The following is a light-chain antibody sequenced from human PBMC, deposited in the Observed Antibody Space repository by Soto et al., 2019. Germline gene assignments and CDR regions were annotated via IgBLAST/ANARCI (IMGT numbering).Light chain of an antibody. Sequence: QSVLTQPPSVSGAPGQRVTISCTGSSSNIGAGYDVHWYQQLPGTAPKLLIYGNSNRPSGVPDRFSGSKSGTSASLAITGLQAEDGAGYYCQSSDSSLSGWVFGGGTRLTVL. CDR1: SSNIGAGYD. CDR3: QSSDSSLSGWV. V-gene: IGLV1-40*01. J-gene: IGLJ3*02. CDR2: GNS.